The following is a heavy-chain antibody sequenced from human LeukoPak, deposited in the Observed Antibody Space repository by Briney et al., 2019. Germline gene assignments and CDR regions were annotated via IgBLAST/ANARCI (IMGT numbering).Heavy chain of an antibody. J-gene: IGHJ4*02. CDR3: ARGAWTAYYFDY. D-gene: IGHD3/OR15-3a*01. Sequence: GGSLRLSCAASGFTFSSYYWMHWLRQPPGKGLVWLSRIKSDEITTNYADCVKGRFTISRDNAKNTLYLQMNSLRAEDTAVYYCARGAWTAYYFDYWGQGTLVTVSS. CDR2: IKSDEITT. CDR1: GFTFSSYYW. V-gene: IGHV3-74*01.